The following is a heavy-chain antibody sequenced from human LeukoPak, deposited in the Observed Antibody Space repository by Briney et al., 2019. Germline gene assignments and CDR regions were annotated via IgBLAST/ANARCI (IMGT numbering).Heavy chain of an antibody. J-gene: IGHJ4*02. CDR3: ARFSSNGVSEFAY. CDR1: GFTVSSNY. D-gene: IGHD2-8*01. Sequence: GGSLRLSCAASGFTVSSNYMSWVRQAPGKGLEWVSVIYSGGSTYYADSVKGRFTISRDNSKNTLYLQMNSLRAEDTAVYYCARFSSNGVSEFAYWGQGTLVTVSS. CDR2: IYSGGST. V-gene: IGHV3-53*05.